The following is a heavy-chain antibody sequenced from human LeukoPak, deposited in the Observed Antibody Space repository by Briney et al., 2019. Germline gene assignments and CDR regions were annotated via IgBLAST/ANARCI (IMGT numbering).Heavy chain of an antibody. CDR3: TPAMVDYIDY. CDR1: GFTFSGSA. Sequence: GGSLRLSCAASGFTFSGSAMHWVRQASGKGLEWVGRIRSKANSYATAYAASVKGRFTISRDDSTNTAHLQMHSLKTTASSAYYCTPAMVDYIDYWGQGTLVTVSS. J-gene: IGHJ4*02. V-gene: IGHV3-73*01. D-gene: IGHD2-2*01. CDR2: IRSKANSYAT.